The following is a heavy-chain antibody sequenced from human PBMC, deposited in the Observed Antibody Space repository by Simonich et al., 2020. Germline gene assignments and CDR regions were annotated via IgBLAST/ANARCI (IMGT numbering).Heavy chain of an antibody. CDR2: ISSSSSYI. CDR1: GFTFSSYS. D-gene: IGHD3-16*01. V-gene: IGHV3-21*01. J-gene: IGHJ3*02. CDR3: ARGRDWGIEGGDAFDI. Sequence: EVQLVESGGGLVQPGGSLRLSCAASGFTFSSYSMNWVRQAPGKGLEWVSSISSSSSYIYYADSVKGRFTISRDNAKNSLYLQMNSLRAEDTAVYYCARGRDWGIEGGDAFDIWGQGTMVTVSS.